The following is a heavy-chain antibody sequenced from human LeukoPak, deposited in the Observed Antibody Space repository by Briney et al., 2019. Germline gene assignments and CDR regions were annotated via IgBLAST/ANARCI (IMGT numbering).Heavy chain of an antibody. CDR1: GYSFSSYG. Sequence: ASVTVSCRASGYSFSSYGVHWVRQAPAPVIEWMGWISAYNGKTKYAGSLQGRVTMTTDTSTRTSYMELTNLKSNDTAIYYCARGDSSGLGLDYFDPWGQGSLVTVSS. J-gene: IGHJ5*02. V-gene: IGHV1-18*04. CDR2: ISAYNGKT. D-gene: IGHD6-25*01. CDR3: ARGDSSGLGLDYFDP.